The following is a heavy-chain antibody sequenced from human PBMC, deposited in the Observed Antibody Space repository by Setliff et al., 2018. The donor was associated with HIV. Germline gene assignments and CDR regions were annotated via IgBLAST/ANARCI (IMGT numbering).Heavy chain of an antibody. CDR2: NYWNDDK. J-gene: IGHJ4*02. V-gene: IGHV2-5*01. Sequence: TLVNPTQTLTLTCTFSGFSLNTSGVGVGWIRQPPGEALEWLALNYWNDDKRYNPSLQSRLTVTKDTSKNQVVLTMTNMDPVDTATYYGAHNRDHTGPYFYDYWGQGTRGTVSS. CDR3: AHNRDHTGPYFYDY. CDR1: GFSLNTSGVG. D-gene: IGHD2-8*02.